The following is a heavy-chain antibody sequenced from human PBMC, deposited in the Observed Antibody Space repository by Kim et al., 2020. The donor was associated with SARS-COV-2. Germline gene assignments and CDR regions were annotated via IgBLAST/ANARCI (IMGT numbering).Heavy chain of an antibody. Sequence: SLRLSCAASGFTFDDYAMHWVRQAPGKGLEWVSGISWNSGSIGYADSVKGRFTISRDNAKNSLYLQMNSLRAEDTALYYCAKGDGYCSGGSCYSGFDY. CDR1: GFTFDDYA. J-gene: IGHJ4*01. V-gene: IGHV3-9*01. CDR3: AKGDGYCSGGSCYSGFDY. CDR2: ISWNSGSI. D-gene: IGHD2-15*01.